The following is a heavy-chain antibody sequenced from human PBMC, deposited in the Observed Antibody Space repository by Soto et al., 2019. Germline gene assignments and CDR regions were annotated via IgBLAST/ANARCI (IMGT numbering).Heavy chain of an antibody. CDR2: ITCDGRFQ. J-gene: IGHJ4*02. D-gene: IGHD1-7*01. Sequence: GGSLRLSWQASGFNFDNYCMHWVRQAPGKGLEWVAGITCDGRFQYYADSVKGRFTISRDNSKNTLSLQMNTLKTEDTDVYHCEKDRVGGTFYTPLAFWGQGTLVTVS. CDR3: EKDRVGGTFYTPLAF. CDR1: GFNFDNYC. V-gene: IGHV3-30*18.